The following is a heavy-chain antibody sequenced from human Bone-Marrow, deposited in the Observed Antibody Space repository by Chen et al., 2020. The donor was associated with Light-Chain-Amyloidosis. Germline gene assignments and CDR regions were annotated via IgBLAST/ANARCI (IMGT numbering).Heavy chain of an antibody. Sequence: VQLGQSGPEVKKPGESLKISCKCPGYTFPNYWIGWVRQMPGKGLEWMGVIYPDDSDARYSPSFEGQVTISADKSITTAYLQWRSLKASDTAMYYCARRRDGYNFDYWGQGTLVTVSS. CDR2: IYPDDSDA. J-gene: IGHJ4*02. V-gene: IGHV5-51*01. D-gene: IGHD5-12*01. CDR3: ARRRDGYNFDY. CDR1: GYTFPNYW.